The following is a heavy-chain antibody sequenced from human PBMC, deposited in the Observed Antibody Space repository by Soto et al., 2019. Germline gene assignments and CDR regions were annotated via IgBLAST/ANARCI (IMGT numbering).Heavy chain of an antibody. Sequence: GGSLRLSCAASGFTVSSNYMSWVRQAPGKGLEWVSVIYSGGSTYYADSVKGRFTISRDNPKNTLYLQMNSLRAEDTAVYYCASYNGYSYGYYYYYGMDVWGQGTTVTVSS. CDR3: ASYNGYSYGYYYYYGMDV. D-gene: IGHD5-18*01. CDR2: IYSGGST. V-gene: IGHV3-53*01. J-gene: IGHJ6*02. CDR1: GFTVSSNY.